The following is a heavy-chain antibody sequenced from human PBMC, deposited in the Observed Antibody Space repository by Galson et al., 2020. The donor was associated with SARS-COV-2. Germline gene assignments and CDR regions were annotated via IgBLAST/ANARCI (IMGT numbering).Heavy chain of an antibody. CDR1: GYSFTTHW. V-gene: IGHV5-51*01. J-gene: IGHJ4*02. CDR2: IWPGDSDT. D-gene: IGHD1-7*01. Sequence: TGGSLRLSCKGSGYSFTTHWIGWVRQMPGKGLEWMGIIWPGDSDTQYTPSFQGQVTISVDRSISTAYLQRSSLKASDSAMYYCARHHISGSTSPFDCWGQGTLVTVSS. CDR3: ARHHISGSTSPFDC.